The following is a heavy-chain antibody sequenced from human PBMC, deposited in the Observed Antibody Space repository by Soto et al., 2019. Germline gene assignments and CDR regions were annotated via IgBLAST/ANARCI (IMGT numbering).Heavy chain of an antibody. Sequence: SETLSLTCTVSGDSIGTTHSYWAWIRQSPGKVLEWIGNIHYSGSTYYMPSLRSRVTLSVDTSKNQFSLRLTSVTAEDTAVYYCARHEGNGNVWPLDYWGQGILVTVSS. CDR3: ARHEGNGNVWPLDY. V-gene: IGHV4-39*01. CDR2: IHYSGST. CDR1: GDSIGTTHSY. D-gene: IGHD2-8*01. J-gene: IGHJ4*02.